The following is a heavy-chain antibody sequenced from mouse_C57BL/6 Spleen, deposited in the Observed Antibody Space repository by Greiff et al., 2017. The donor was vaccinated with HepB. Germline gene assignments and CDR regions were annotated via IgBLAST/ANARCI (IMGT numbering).Heavy chain of an antibody. D-gene: IGHD4-1*01. CDR1: GYAFTNYL. CDR3: ARSANWEYYFDY. CDR2: INPGSGGT. Sequence: VQLQQSGAELVRPGTSVKVSCKASGYAFTNYLIEWVKQRPGQGLEWIGVINPGSGGTNYNEKFKGKATLTADKSSSTAYMQLSSLTSEDSAVYFCARSANWEYYFDYWGQGTTLTVSS. J-gene: IGHJ2*01. V-gene: IGHV1-54*01.